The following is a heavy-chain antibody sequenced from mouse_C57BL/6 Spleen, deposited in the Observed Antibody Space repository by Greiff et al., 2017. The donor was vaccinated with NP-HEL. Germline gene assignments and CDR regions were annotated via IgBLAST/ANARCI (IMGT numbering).Heavy chain of an antibody. Sequence: VQLQQPGAELVRPGSSVKLSCKASGYTFTSYWMHWVKQRPIQGLEWIGNIDPSDSETHYNQKFKDKATLTVDKSSSTAYMQLSSLTSEDSAVYYCARGGYDVDYAMDYWGQGTSVTVSS. CDR1: GYTFTSYW. CDR3: ARGGYDVDYAMDY. D-gene: IGHD2-2*01. CDR2: IDPSDSET. V-gene: IGHV1-52*01. J-gene: IGHJ4*01.